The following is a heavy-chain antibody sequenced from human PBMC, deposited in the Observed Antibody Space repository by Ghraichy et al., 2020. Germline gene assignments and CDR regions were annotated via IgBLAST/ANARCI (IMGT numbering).Heavy chain of an antibody. CDR1: GGSISSSSYY. CDR2: IYYSGST. Sequence: GSLRLSCTVSGGSISSSSYYWGWIRQPPGKGLESIGSIYYSGSTYYNPSLTSRVTISVDTSKNQFSLKLSSVTAADTAVYYCASHVDYWGQGTLVTVSS. J-gene: IGHJ4*02. V-gene: IGHV4-39*01. CDR3: ASHVDY.